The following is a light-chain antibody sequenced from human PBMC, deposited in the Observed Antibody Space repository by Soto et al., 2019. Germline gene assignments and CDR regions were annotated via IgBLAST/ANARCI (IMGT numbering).Light chain of an antibody. CDR3: LQDINYPWT. CDR1: QGIGNA. J-gene: IGKJ1*01. V-gene: IGKV1-6*01. Sequence: AIQMTQSPSSLSSSVGDRVTISCRASQGIGNALGWYQQKPGKPPKVLIYGASNLQSGVPPRFRGSGSGTEFTLAISSLKPEDSETYYCLQDINYPWTFGQGTKVDIK. CDR2: GAS.